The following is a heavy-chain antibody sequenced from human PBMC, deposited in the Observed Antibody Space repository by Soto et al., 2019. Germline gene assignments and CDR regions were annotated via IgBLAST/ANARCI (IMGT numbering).Heavy chain of an antibody. Sequence: SVKVSCKASGGTFSSYAISWVRQAPGQGLEWMGGIIPIFGTANYAQKFQGRVTITADESTSTAYMELSSLRSEDTAVYYCARGPVSGVGFWSGYYLDYWGQGTLVTVSS. J-gene: IGHJ4*02. V-gene: IGHV1-69*13. CDR1: GGTFSSYA. CDR2: IIPIFGTA. D-gene: IGHD3-3*01. CDR3: ARGPVSGVGFWSGYYLDY.